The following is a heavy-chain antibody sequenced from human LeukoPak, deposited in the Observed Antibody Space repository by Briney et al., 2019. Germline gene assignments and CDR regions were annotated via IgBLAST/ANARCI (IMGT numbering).Heavy chain of an antibody. CDR3: AKGRWFGQVDY. D-gene: IGHD3-10*01. Sequence: GGSLRLSCAASGFTFSSYSMNWVRQVPGKGLEWVSYISSSSSTIYYADSVKGRFTISRDNSKNTLYLQMNSLRAEDTAVYYCAKGRWFGQVDYWGQGTLVTVSS. CDR1: GFTFSSYS. CDR2: ISSSSSTI. J-gene: IGHJ4*02. V-gene: IGHV3-48*01.